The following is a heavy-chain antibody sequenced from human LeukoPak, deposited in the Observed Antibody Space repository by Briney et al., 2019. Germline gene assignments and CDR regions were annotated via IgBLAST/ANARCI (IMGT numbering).Heavy chain of an antibody. Sequence: GRSLRLSCAASGFTFSSYGMHWVRQAPGKGLEWVAVISYDGSKFYYAHSVKGRSTISRDNSKNTLDLQMNSLRPEDTAVYYCAKDEYSISSQLDVWGQGTTVTVPS. CDR3: AKDEYSISSQLDV. CDR2: ISYDGSKF. V-gene: IGHV3-30*18. D-gene: IGHD6-6*01. CDR1: GFTFSSYG. J-gene: IGHJ6*02.